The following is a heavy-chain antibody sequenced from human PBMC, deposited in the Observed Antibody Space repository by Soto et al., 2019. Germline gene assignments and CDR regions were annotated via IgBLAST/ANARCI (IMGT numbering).Heavy chain of an antibody. D-gene: IGHD6-13*01. V-gene: IGHV1-69*06. CDR1: GGTFSSYA. J-gene: IGHJ4*02. CDR2: IIPIFGTA. CDR3: AYGRAKTQRAAAASAADY. Sequence: SVKVSCKASGGTFSSYAISWVRQAPGQGLEWMGGIIPIFGTANYAQKFQGRVTITADKSTSTAYMELSSLRSEDTAVYYCAYGRAKTQRAAAASAADYWGQGTLVTVSS.